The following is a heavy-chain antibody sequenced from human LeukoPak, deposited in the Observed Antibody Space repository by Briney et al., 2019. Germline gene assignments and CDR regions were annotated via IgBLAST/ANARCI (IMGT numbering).Heavy chain of an antibody. V-gene: IGHV4-39*07. CDR2: VYYSGTT. CDR3: AIEHVTATADYYYYYGMDV. CDR1: GGSITNTSYY. J-gene: IGHJ6*02. D-gene: IGHD5-24*01. Sequence: SETLSLTCTVSGGSITNTSYYWGWIRQPPGKGLEWIGSVYYSGTTYYNPSLKSRVTISVDTSKNHFSLKLNSVTTADTAVYYCAIEHVTATADYYYYYGMDVWGQGTTVTVSS.